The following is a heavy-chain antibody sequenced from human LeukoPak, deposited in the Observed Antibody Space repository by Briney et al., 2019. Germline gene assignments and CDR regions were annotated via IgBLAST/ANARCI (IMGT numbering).Heavy chain of an antibody. CDR3: ARTGYAFDV. J-gene: IGHJ3*01. Sequence: SETLSLTCTVSGGSISPYYWSWIRQPPGKGLEWIGYISYSGSTNYNPSLKSRLTISVDTSKNQFSLKLSSVTAADTAVYYCARTGYAFDVWGQGTMVTVSS. V-gene: IGHV4-59*01. D-gene: IGHD1-1*01. CDR2: ISYSGST. CDR1: GGSISPYY.